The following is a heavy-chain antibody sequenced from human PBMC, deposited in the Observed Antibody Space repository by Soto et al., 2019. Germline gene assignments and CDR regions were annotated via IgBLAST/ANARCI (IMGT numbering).Heavy chain of an antibody. CDR2: INHAGST. Sequence: PSETLSLTCAVYNGSFSVYYWNWIRQPPGKGLEWIGEINHAGSTNYNPSLKSRVTMSVDTSKNQFSLRLNSVTAADTAVYYCARDSTRRGSCDIWGQGTMVTVSS. CDR3: ARDSTRRGSCDI. D-gene: IGHD2-2*01. CDR1: NGSFSVYY. V-gene: IGHV4-34*01. J-gene: IGHJ3*02.